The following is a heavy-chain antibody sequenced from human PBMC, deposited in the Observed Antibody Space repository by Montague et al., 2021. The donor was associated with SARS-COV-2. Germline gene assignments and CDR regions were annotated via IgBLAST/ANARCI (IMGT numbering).Heavy chain of an antibody. J-gene: IGHJ5*02. CDR1: GFTFNTYV. Sequence: SLRLSCAASGFTFNTYVMHWVRQAPGKGLEWVAAISYDGSNKYFADSVKGRFTISRDNSKNTVYLQMDRLRPEDTAVYYCARDGSQLAYSRFDPWGQGTLVTVPS. D-gene: IGHD1-1*01. CDR2: ISYDGSNK. V-gene: IGHV3-30*04. CDR3: ARDGSQLAYSRFDP.